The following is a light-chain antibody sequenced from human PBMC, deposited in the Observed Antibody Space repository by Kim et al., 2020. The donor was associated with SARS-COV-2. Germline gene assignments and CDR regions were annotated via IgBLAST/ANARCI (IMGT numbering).Light chain of an antibody. Sequence: DIRLTQSPSSLSASVGDRVTITCRSSQSISNYLTWYQQKPGKAPKLLIFAASILQNGVPSRFSGSGSGTDFTLTISSLQPDDFATYYCQHSYSSPLTFGPGTKVDIK. V-gene: IGKV1-39*01. CDR3: QHSYSSPLT. CDR2: AAS. J-gene: IGKJ3*01. CDR1: QSISNY.